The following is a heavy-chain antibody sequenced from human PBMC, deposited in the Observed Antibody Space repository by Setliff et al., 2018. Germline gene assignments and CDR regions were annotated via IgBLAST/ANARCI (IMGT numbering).Heavy chain of an antibody. CDR1: GGSISSHY. CDR2: IYYSGST. J-gene: IGHJ6*02. Sequence: SETLSLTCTVSGGSISSHYWSWIRQPPGKGLEWIGSIYYSGSTNYNPSLKSRVTISVDTSKNQFSLKLSSVTAADTAVYYCARGSTRRYYGMDVWGQGTTVTDSS. CDR3: ARGSTRRYYGMDV. D-gene: IGHD1-1*01. V-gene: IGHV4-59*11.